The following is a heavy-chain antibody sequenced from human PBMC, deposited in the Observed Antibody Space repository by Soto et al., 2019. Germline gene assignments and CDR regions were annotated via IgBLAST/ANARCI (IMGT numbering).Heavy chain of an antibody. J-gene: IGHJ5*01. CDR2: IYYNGNT. V-gene: IGHV4-30-4*01. Sequence: SETLSLTCTVSNGSLSSVDYYWSWIRQTPGKGLEWIGYIYYNGNTFYNPSLQGRVSISLDTSKNQFSLTVNSMTAADTAVYYCAREIRSVLSWFDPWGQGTLVTVSS. D-gene: IGHD3-3*01. CDR3: AREIRSVLSWFDP. CDR1: NGSLSSVDYY.